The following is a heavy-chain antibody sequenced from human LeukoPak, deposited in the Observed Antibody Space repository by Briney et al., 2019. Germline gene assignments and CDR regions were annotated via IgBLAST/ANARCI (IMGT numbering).Heavy chain of an antibody. D-gene: IGHD3-9*01. J-gene: IGHJ4*02. CDR2: IYYSGST. Sequence: SETLSLTCAVSGGSISSGGYSWSWIRQPPGKGLEWIGYIYYSGSTNYNPTLKSRVTTSVDTSKNQFSLKLSSVTAADTAVYYCARNLGAPPGYAYWGQGTLVTVSS. CDR1: GGSISSGGYS. CDR3: ARNLGAPPGYAY. V-gene: IGHV4-61*08.